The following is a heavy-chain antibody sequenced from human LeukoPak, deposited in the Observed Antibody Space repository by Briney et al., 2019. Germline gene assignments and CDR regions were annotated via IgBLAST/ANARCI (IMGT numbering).Heavy chain of an antibody. J-gene: IGHJ4*02. Sequence: SETLSLTCTVSGVSISSGGYYWSWIRQHPGKGLEWIGYIYYSGSTYYNPSLKSRVTISVDTSKNQFSLKLSSVTAADTAVYYCAARDGYNSDYWGQRTLVTVSS. CDR3: AARDGYNSDY. V-gene: IGHV4-31*03. CDR2: IYYSGST. CDR1: GVSISSGGYY. D-gene: IGHD5-24*01.